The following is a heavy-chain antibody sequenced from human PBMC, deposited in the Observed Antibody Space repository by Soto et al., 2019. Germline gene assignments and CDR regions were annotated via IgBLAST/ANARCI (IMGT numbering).Heavy chain of an antibody. CDR3: ARGCGVGTCYAGGDN. CDR1: GGLFSSYA. D-gene: IGHD2-21*01. Sequence: HVQLVQSGAEVKKPGSSVRRSCKVSGGLFSSYAISWVRQAPGQGLQWMGGIIPIFDPPKYAQKFQGRVTITADKSTSAVYMELSSLKSEDTDLYYCARGCGVGTCYAGGDNWGQGALVTVSS. J-gene: IGHJ4*02. V-gene: IGHV1-69*06. CDR2: IIPIFDPP.